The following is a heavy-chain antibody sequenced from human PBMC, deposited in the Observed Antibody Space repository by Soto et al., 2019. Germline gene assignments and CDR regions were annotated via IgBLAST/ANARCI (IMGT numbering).Heavy chain of an antibody. Sequence: ESGGGVVQPGKSLRLSCAASGFTFSSYAMHWARQAPGKGLEWVTVISIRGVDEYYAESVMCRFTISRDDSKNTLYLQMDSLRVEDTAVYYCARGTIVARQHLDYWGQGTLVTVSS. J-gene: IGHJ4*02. CDR2: ISIRGVDE. V-gene: IGHV3-30*03. CDR3: ARGTIVARQHLDY. D-gene: IGHD6-6*01. CDR1: GFTFSSYA.